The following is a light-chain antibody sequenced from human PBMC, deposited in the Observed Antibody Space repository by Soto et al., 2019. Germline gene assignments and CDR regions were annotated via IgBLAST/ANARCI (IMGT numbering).Light chain of an antibody. V-gene: IGLV2-14*03. Sequence: QSVLTQPASVSGSPGQSITISCTGTRSDIGAYNFVSWYQQHPGEVPKLMLYDVNVRPSGVSNRFSGSKSGNTASLTISGLQAEDEAHYYCTSWTTSTTMIFGGGTKVTVL. CDR2: DVN. CDR3: TSWTTSTTMI. CDR1: RSDIGAYNF. J-gene: IGLJ2*01.